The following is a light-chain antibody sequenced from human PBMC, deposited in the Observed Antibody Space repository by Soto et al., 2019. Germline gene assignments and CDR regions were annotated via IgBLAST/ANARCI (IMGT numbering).Light chain of an antibody. CDR3: QQTYSTPYT. V-gene: IGKV1-39*01. Sequence: IHMTQSPSSLSVSVGDRVTISCRASQRITTYLNWYQQKPGEAPKLLISTSGTLQRGVPSRFSGSGSGTDFTLTITSLQRADFATYFCQQTYSTPYTFGQGTQLEIK. CDR1: QRITTY. J-gene: IGKJ2*01. CDR2: TSG.